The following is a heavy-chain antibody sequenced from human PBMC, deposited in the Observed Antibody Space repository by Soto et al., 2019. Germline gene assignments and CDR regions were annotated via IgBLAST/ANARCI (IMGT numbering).Heavy chain of an antibody. V-gene: IGHV3-11*01. J-gene: IGHJ4*02. CDR3: ARDVVALDY. CDR2: ISSSGSTI. D-gene: IGHD2-15*01. CDR1: GGTFSDYY. Sequence: QVQLVESGGGLVKPGGSLRLSCAASGGTFSDYYMSWIRQAPGQGLEWVSYISSSGSTIYYADSVKGRFTISRDNAKNSLYLQMNGLTADDSAVYDWARDVVALDYWGQVTLVTVSS.